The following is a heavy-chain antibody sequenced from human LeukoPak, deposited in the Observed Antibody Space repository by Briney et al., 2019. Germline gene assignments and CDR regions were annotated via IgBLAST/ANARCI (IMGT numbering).Heavy chain of an antibody. CDR3: ARGGRSSGWYIDY. D-gene: IGHD6-19*01. CDR2: INHSGST. CDR1: GGSFRGYY. Sequence: SETLSLTCAVYGGSFRGYYWSWIRQPPGKGLEWIGEINHSGSTNYNPSLKSRVTISVDTSKNQFSLKLSSVTAADTAVYYCARGGRSSGWYIDYWGQGTLVTVSS. V-gene: IGHV4-34*01. J-gene: IGHJ4*02.